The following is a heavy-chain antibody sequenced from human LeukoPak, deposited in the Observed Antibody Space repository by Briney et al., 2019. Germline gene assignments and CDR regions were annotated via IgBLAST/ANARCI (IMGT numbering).Heavy chain of an antibody. J-gene: IGHJ4*02. V-gene: IGHV1-46*01. D-gene: IGHD1-26*01. CDR3: ARGGDSGYFDY. Sequence: ASVKVSFKASGYTFTIYYMHWVRQAPGQGLEWMGIINPSGGSTSYAQKFQGRVTMTRDMSTSTVYMELSSLRSEDTAVYYCARGGDSGYFDYWGQGTLVTVSS. CDR2: INPSGGST. CDR1: GYTFTIYY.